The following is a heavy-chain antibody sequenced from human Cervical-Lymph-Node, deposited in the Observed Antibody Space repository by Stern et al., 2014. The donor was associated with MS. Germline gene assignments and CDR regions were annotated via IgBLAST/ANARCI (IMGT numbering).Heavy chain of an antibody. V-gene: IGHV1-69*01. CDR2: IIPIVGTA. CDR1: GGTFSFYA. D-gene: IGHD3-22*01. CDR3: ARDRRHFDTSGGYYFDS. J-gene: IGHJ4*02. Sequence: VQLGESGAEVKKPGSSVKVSCTASGGTFSFYAINWVRQAPGQGPEWMGGIIPIVGTANYAQNFQGRVTITADESTNTAYMELSSLRSEDTAVYYCARDRRHFDTSGGYYFDSWGQGTLVTVSS.